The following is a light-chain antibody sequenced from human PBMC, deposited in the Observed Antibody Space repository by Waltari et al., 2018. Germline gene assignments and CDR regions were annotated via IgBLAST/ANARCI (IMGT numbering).Light chain of an antibody. CDR1: SSNIGAGHD. Sequence: QSVLTQPPSMSEAPGQRVTISCTGSSSNIGAGHDVHWYQVFPGTAPKLLIYGNNNRPSGVPDRFSGSKSDTSASLAIGGLQAEDEADYYCQSFDIRLSGGVVFGGGTKVTVL. J-gene: IGLJ3*02. CDR2: GNN. CDR3: QSFDIRLSGGVV. V-gene: IGLV1-40*01.